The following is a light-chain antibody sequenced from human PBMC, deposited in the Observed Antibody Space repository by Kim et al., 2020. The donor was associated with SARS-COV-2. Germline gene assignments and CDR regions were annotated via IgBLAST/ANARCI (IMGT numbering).Light chain of an antibody. J-gene: IGKJ1*01. CDR1: QDINTR. Sequence: DIQMTQSPSSVSASVGDRVTITCRASQDINTRLAWYQQRPGMVPKLLIDGASSLQSGVPSRFSGSGSGTDFTLTNWSLQPEDFASHNCQRAKNFPWPLDQWTKVKVK. V-gene: IGKV1-12*01. CDR3: QRAKNFPWP. CDR2: GAS.